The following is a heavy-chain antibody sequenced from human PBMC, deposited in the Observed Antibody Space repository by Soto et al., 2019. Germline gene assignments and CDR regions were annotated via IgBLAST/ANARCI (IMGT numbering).Heavy chain of an antibody. D-gene: IGHD3-16*01. CDR1: GYTFTSYA. CDR2: INAGNGNT. V-gene: IGHV1-3*01. Sequence: ASVKVSCKASGYTFTSYAMHWVRQAPGQRLEWMGWINAGNGNTNYAQKLQGRVTMTTDTSTSTAYMELRSLRSDDTAVYYCARECFYGMDVWGQGTTVTVSS. CDR3: ARECFYGMDV. J-gene: IGHJ6*02.